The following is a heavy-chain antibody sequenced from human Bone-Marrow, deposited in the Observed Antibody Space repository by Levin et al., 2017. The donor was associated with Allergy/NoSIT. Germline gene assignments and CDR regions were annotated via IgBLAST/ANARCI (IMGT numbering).Heavy chain of an antibody. CDR1: GYTFTAYY. CDR2: INPNSGDT. J-gene: IGHJ4*02. CDR3: ARDYFSGYDFLIYY. D-gene: IGHD5-12*01. V-gene: IGHV1-2*02. Sequence: GGSLRLSCKASGYTFTAYYMHWVRQAPGQGLEWMGWINPNSGDTKYARKFQGRVTVTRDTSISTAYMELSRLRSDDTAVYYCARDYFSGYDFLIYYWGQGTLVTVSS.